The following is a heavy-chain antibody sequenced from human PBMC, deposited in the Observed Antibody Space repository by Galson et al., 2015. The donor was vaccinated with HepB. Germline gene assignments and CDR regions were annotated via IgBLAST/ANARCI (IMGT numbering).Heavy chain of an antibody. CDR2: FSGYDAST. CDR3: ARDSRLELRLNNYFSYGVDV. J-gene: IGHJ6*02. D-gene: IGHD2-21*01. CDR1: GYSFSNYG. V-gene: IGHV1-18*01. Sequence: QSGAEVKKPGEPLKISCKASGYSFSNYGLSWIRQAPGPGLEWMGWFSGYDASTNYAPKFQGRVTMTADATTGTAYLELRNLRSDDTAVYYCARDSRLELRLNNYFSYGVDVWGQGSAVTVSS.